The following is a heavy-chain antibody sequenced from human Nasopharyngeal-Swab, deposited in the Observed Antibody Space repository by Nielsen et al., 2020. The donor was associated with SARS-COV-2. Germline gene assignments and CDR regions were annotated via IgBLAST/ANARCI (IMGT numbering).Heavy chain of an antibody. CDR3: TTDYYFDY. CDR1: GFILSGSA. CDR2: IGNKDHNYAT. Sequence: GGSLRLSCAASGFILSGSAMHWVRQASGKGLEWVGRIGNKDHNYATTYGAAVKGGFTISRDDSKNTAFLQMDSLKTEDTALYYCTTDYYFDYWGQGTLVTVSS. V-gene: IGHV3-73*01. J-gene: IGHJ4*02.